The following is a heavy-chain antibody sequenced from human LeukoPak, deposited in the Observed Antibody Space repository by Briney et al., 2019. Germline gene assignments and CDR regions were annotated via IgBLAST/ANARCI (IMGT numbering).Heavy chain of an antibody. J-gene: IGHJ1*01. D-gene: IGHD1-26*01. V-gene: IGHV1-2*06. Sequence: GASVKVSCKASGYTFTGYYMHWVRQAPGQGLEWMGRINPNSGATNYAQKFQGRVTMTRDTSISTAYMELSRLRSDDTAVYYCAREYRTVGAIEYFQHWGQGTLVTVSS. CDR1: GYTFTGYY. CDR2: INPNSGAT. CDR3: AREYRTVGAIEYFQH.